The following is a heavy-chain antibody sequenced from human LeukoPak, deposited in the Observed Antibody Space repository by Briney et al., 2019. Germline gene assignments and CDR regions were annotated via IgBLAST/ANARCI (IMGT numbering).Heavy chain of an antibody. V-gene: IGHV4-61*01. D-gene: IGHD1-26*01. CDR3: ARGVGATRIDY. J-gene: IGHJ4*02. CDR2: IYYSGST. Sequence: SETLSLTCTVSGGSVSSGSYYWSWIRQPPGKGLEWIGYIYYSGSTNYNPSLKSRVTISVDTSKNQFSLKLSSVTAADAAVYYCARGVGATRIDYWGQGTLVTVSS. CDR1: GGSVSSGSYY.